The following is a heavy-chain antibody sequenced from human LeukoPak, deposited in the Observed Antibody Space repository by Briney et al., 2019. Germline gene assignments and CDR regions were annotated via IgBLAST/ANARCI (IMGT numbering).Heavy chain of an antibody. CDR1: GYTFTSYG. CDR2: ISAYNGNT. V-gene: IGHV1-18*01. CDR3: ARWRDYYDSSGYYDHTAWYFDY. Sequence: ASVKVSCKASGYTFTSYGISWVRQASGQGLEWMGWISAYNGNTNYAQKLQGRVTMTTDTSTSTAYMELRSLRSDDTAVYYCARWRDYYDSSGYYDHTAWYFDYWGQGTLVTVSS. J-gene: IGHJ4*02. D-gene: IGHD3-22*01.